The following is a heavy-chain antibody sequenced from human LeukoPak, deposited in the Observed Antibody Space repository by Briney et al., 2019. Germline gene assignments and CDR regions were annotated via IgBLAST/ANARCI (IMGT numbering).Heavy chain of an antibody. V-gene: IGHV1-2*02. D-gene: IGHD6-13*01. CDR2: INPNSGGT. CDR1: GYTFTGYY. Sequence: GASVKVSCKASGYTFTGYYMHWVRQAPGQGLEWMGWINPNSGGTNYAQKFQGRVTMTRDTSISTAYMELSRLRSDDTAVYYCARAFRQQHGGRGVYYFDYWGQGTLVTVSS. CDR3: ARAFRQQHGGRGVYYFDY. J-gene: IGHJ4*02.